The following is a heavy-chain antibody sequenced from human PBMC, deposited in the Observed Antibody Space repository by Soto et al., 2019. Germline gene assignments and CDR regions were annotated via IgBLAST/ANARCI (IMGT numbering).Heavy chain of an antibody. V-gene: IGHV3-23*01. CDR3: VRQAXLTTVTANVGYYYGLDV. CDR1: GFRFSTYD. Sequence: GGSLRLSCAASGFRFSTYDMSWVRQAPGKGLERVSVMSGSGSGTYYADSVKGRFTISRDNSKNTLYLQMNSLRAEDTAVYYCVRQAXLTTVTANVGYYYGLDVWGLGTTVTVSS. J-gene: IGHJ6*02. CDR2: MSGSGSGT. D-gene: IGHD4-4*01.